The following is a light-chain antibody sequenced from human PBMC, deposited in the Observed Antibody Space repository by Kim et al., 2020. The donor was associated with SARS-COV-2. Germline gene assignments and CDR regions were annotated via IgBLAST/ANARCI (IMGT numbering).Light chain of an antibody. CDR2: DVR. Sequence: GQTVTISCTGTRSDIGGYNHVSWYQQHPVQAPRLLIYDVRERTSGVSDRFSGSKSGDTASLTIFGLQPEDESDYYCSSFRSGTSYVFGTGTKVTVL. V-gene: IGLV2-14*03. CDR3: SSFRSGTSYV. CDR1: RSDIGGYNH. J-gene: IGLJ1*01.